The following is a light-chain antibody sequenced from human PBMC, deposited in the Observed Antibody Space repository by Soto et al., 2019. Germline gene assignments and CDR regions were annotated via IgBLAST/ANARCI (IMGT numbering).Light chain of an antibody. CDR2: RNN. CDR1: SSNIGSNY. V-gene: IGLV1-47*01. Sequence: QSVLTQPPSASGTPGQRVTISCSGSSSNIGSNYVYWYQQLPGTAPKLLIYRNNRRPSGVPDRFSGSKSGTSASLAISGLRSEDEADYYCAAWDDSLSAWVFGGGTQLTVL. CDR3: AAWDDSLSAWV. J-gene: IGLJ3*02.